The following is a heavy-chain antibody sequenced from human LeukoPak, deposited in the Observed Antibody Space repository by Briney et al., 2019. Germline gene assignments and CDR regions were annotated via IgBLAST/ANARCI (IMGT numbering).Heavy chain of an antibody. D-gene: IGHD3-10*01. CDR2: IYYSGST. Sequence: SETLSLTCTVSGGSISSYYWSWIRQPPGKGLEWIGYIYYSGSTNYNPSLKSRVTISVDTSKNQFSLKLSSVTAADTAVYYCARDQGTNYYGLNSWFDPWGQGTLVTVSS. V-gene: IGHV4-59*01. CDR1: GGSISSYY. CDR3: ARDQGTNYYGLNSWFDP. J-gene: IGHJ5*02.